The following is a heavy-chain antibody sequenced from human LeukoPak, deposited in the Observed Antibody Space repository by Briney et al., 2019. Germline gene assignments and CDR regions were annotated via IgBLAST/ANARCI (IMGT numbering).Heavy chain of an antibody. CDR2: IYPGDSDT. CDR3: ARPGDDCSGGSCYPYDAFDI. CDR1: GYSFTSYW. Sequence: GESLKISCKGSGYSFTSYWIGWVRQMPGKGLEWMGIIYPGDSDTRYSPSFQGQVTISADKSISTAYLRWSSLKASDTAMYYCARPGDDCSGGSCYPYDAFDIWGQGTMVTVSS. V-gene: IGHV5-51*01. D-gene: IGHD2-15*01. J-gene: IGHJ3*02.